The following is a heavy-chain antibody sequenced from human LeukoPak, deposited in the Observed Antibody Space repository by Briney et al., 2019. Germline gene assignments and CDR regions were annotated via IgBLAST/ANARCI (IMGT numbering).Heavy chain of an antibody. J-gene: IGHJ6*02. CDR3: ARGDYGDPFYYYYGMDV. Sequence: PSETLSLTCTVSGGSISSGGYYWSWIRQHPGKGLEWIGYICYSGSTYYNPSLKSRVTISVDTSKNQFSLKLSSVTAADTAVYYCARGDYGDPFYYYYGMDVWGQGTTVTVSS. CDR2: ICYSGST. CDR1: GGSISSGGYY. V-gene: IGHV4-31*03. D-gene: IGHD4-17*01.